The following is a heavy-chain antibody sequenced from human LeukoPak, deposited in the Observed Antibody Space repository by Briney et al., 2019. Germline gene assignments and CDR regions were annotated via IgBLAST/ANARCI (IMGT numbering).Heavy chain of an antibody. CDR3: ARGVSRGFWSGSSWFDP. CDR2: INPNSGGT. CDR1: GYTFTGYY. D-gene: IGHD3-3*01. V-gene: IGHV1-2*04. J-gene: IGHJ5*02. Sequence: ASVKVSCKASGYTFTGYYMHWVRQDPGQGLEWMGWINPNSGGTNYAQKFQGWVTMTRDTSISTAYMELSRLRSDDTAVYYCARGVSRGFWSGSSWFDPWGQGTLVTVSS.